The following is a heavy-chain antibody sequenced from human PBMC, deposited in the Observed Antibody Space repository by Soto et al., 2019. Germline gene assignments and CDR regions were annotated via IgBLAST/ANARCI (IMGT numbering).Heavy chain of an antibody. D-gene: IGHD6-19*01. CDR1: GFTFSNAW. V-gene: IGHV3-15*07. CDR3: TTHVGVAGVYYYYGMDV. CDR2: IKSKTDGGTT. Sequence: EVQLVESGGGLVKPGGSLRLSCAASGFTFSNAWMNWVRQAPGKGLEWVGRIKSKTDGGTTDYAAPVKGRFTISRDDLKNTLYLQMNSLKTEDTAVYYCTTHVGVAGVYYYYGMDVWGQGTTVTVSS. J-gene: IGHJ6*02.